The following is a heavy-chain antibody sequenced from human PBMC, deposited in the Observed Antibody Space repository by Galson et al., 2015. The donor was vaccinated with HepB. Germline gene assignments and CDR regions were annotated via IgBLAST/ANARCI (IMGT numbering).Heavy chain of an antibody. CDR1: GYTFTSYY. Sequence: SVKVSCKASGYTFTSYYMHWVRQAPGQGLEWKGIINPSGGSTSYAQKFQGRVTMTRDTSTSTVYMELSSLRSEDTAVYYCARAQRWLQLFDYWGQGTLVTVSS. CDR3: ARAQRWLQLFDY. CDR2: INPSGGST. V-gene: IGHV1-46*03. J-gene: IGHJ4*02. D-gene: IGHD5-24*01.